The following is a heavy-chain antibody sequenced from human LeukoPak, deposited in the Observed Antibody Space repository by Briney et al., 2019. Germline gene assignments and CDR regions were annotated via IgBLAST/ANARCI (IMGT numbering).Heavy chain of an antibody. D-gene: IGHD3-3*01. CDR1: GYTFTGYY. J-gene: IGHJ6*03. CDR3: ARDFKAYDFWSGYYYYYYMDV. V-gene: IGHV1-2*02. Sequence: ASVKVSCKASGYTFTGYYMHWVRQAPGQGLEWMGWVNPNSGGTNYAQKFQGRVTMTRDTSISTAYMELSRLRSDDTAVYYCARDFKAYDFWSGYYYYYYMDVWGKGTTVTVSS. CDR2: VNPNSGGT.